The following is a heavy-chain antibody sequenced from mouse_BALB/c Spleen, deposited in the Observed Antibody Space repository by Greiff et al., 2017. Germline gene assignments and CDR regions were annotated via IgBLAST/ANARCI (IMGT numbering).Heavy chain of an antibody. J-gene: IGHJ3*01. V-gene: IGHV5-9-3*01. Sequence: DVMLVESGGGLVKPGGSLKLSCAASGFTFSSYAMSWVRQTPEKRLEWVATISSGGSYTYYPDSVKGRFTISRDNAKNTLYLQMSSLRSEDTAMYYCARHEDDYPFTYWGQGTLVTVSA. CDR1: GFTFSSYA. D-gene: IGHD2-4*01. CDR2: ISSGGSYT. CDR3: ARHEDDYPFTY.